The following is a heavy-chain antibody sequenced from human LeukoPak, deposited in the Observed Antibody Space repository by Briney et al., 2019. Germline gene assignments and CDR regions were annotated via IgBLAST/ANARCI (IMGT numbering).Heavy chain of an antibody. D-gene: IGHD4-23*01. CDR1: GGSIGTYY. CDR3: ASFNSEDAFDI. J-gene: IGHJ3*02. CDR2: IDYSGST. V-gene: IGHV4-59*01. Sequence: KASETLSLTCSVSGGSIGTYYWSWIRQPPGKGLEWIGYIDYSGSTNHNPSLKSRVTLSVDTSKNQISLKLSSVTAADTAVYYCASFNSEDAFDIWGQGTMVTVSS.